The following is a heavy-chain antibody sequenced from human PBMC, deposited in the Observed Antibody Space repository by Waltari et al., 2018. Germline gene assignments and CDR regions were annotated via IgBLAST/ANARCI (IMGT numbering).Heavy chain of an antibody. D-gene: IGHD2-15*01. Sequence: QVQLVQSGAEVKKPGSSVKVSCKASGGTFSSYAISWVRQCPGQGLEVMGGIIPSFGTATYAKKFQCGVTITADESTSTAYMELSSLRSEDTAVYYCARAVVVAATKVRGMDVWGQGTTVTVSS. CDR3: ARAVVVAATKVRGMDV. V-gene: IGHV1-69*01. J-gene: IGHJ6*02. CDR1: GGTFSSYA. CDR2: IIPSFGTA.